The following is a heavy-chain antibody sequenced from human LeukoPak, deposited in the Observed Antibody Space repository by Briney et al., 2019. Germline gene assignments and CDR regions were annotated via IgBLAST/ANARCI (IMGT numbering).Heavy chain of an antibody. CDR2: ISWNSGSI. Sequence: GGSLRLSCAASGFTFDDYAMHWVRQAPGKGLEWVSGISWNSGSIGYADSVKGRFTISRDNAKNSLYLQMNSLRAEDTALNYCAKDSSGWYSNFDYWGQGTLVTVSS. CDR3: AKDSSGWYSNFDY. CDR1: GFTFDDYA. D-gene: IGHD6-19*01. V-gene: IGHV3-9*01. J-gene: IGHJ4*02.